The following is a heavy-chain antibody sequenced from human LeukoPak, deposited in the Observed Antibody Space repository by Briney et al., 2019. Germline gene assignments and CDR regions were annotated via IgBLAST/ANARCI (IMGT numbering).Heavy chain of an antibody. D-gene: IGHD1-14*01. CDR3: ARGAEDSHYFDY. J-gene: IGHJ4*02. Sequence: SETLSLTCTVSGGSISSYYWSWIRQPPGKGLEWIGEINHSGSTNYNPSLKSRVTISVDTSKNQFSLKLSSVTAADTAVYYCARGAEDSHYFDYWGQGTLVTVSS. V-gene: IGHV4-34*01. CDR2: INHSGST. CDR1: GGSISSYY.